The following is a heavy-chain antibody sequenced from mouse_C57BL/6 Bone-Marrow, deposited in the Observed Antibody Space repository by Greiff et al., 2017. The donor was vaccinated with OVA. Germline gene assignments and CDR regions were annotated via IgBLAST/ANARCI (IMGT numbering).Heavy chain of an antibody. Sequence: QVQLQQPGAELVMPGASVKLSCKASGYTFTSYWMHWVKQRPGQGLEWIGDIDPSDSYTNYNQKFKGKSTLTVDKSSSTAYMQLSSLTSEDSAVYYCARKRSNWDGNDFDYWGQGTTLTVSS. CDR3: ARKRSNWDGNDFDY. D-gene: IGHD4-1*01. J-gene: IGHJ2*01. CDR2: IDPSDSYT. CDR1: GYTFTSYW. V-gene: IGHV1-69*01.